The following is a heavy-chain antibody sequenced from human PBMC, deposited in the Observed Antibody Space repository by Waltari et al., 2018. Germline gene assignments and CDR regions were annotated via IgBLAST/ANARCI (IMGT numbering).Heavy chain of an antibody. CDR1: GYSLHPLS. CDR3: ARIRGTVGHYYAMDV. D-gene: IGHD1-26*01. V-gene: IGHV3-48*04. CDR2: ISGSKSRGF. J-gene: IGHJ6*02. Sequence: LVESGGGLLQPGGSLRLSSEGPGYSLHPLSSNGVRLGPGEGLEWFSVISGSKSRGFYYADSVKGRFTVSRDNDKNSLYLQMNNLRAEDTALYDCARIRGTVGHYYAMDVWGHGTTVTVSS.